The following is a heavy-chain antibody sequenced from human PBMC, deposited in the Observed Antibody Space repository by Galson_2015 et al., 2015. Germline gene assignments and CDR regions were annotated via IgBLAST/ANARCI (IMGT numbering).Heavy chain of an antibody. Sequence: SLRLSCAASGFTFSSYVMHWVRQAPGKGLEWVAVISYDGSNKYYADSVKGRFIISRDNSKNTLYLEMNSLRAEDTAVYYCARVLNFDFWSAYHYWGQGALVTVSS. J-gene: IGHJ4*02. CDR1: GFTFSSYV. CDR2: ISYDGSNK. CDR3: ARVLNFDFWSAYHY. V-gene: IGHV3-30*01. D-gene: IGHD3-3*01.